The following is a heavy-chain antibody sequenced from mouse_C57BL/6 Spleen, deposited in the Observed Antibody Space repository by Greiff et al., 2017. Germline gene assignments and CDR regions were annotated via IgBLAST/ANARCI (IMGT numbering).Heavy chain of an antibody. J-gene: IGHJ1*03. D-gene: IGHD2-3*01. V-gene: IGHV1-82*01. CDR3: ARGADGYWYFDV. Sequence: VQLQQSGPELVKPGASVKLSCKASGYAFTSYWMNWVKQRPGQGLEWIGRIYPGDGDTNYNGKFKGKATLTADKSSSTAYMQLSSLTSEDSAVYFCARGADGYWYFDVWGTGTTVTVSS. CDR1: GYAFTSYW. CDR2: IYPGDGDT.